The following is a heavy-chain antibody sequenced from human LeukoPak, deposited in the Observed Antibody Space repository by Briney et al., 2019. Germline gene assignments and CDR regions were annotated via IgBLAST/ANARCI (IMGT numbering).Heavy chain of an antibody. Sequence: GGSLRLSCAASGFSLSDYVVNWVRQAPGKGPEWVSVVSSTGGSTFYAESVKGRLIVSRDNSRNMVYLQMNSLRVDDTAVYYCASARLWFAEPDYWGPGTLVTVSS. CDR3: ASARLWFAEPDY. V-gene: IGHV3-23*01. CDR1: GFSLSDYV. CDR2: VSSTGGST. D-gene: IGHD3-10*01. J-gene: IGHJ4*02.